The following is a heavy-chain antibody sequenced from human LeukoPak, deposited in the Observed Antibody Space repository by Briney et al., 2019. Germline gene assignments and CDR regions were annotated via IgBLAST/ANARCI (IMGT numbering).Heavy chain of an antibody. J-gene: IGHJ6*03. CDR1: GFTFSSYW. CDR2: IKQDGSEK. D-gene: IGHD2-2*01. Sequence: GGSLRLSCAASGFTFSSYWMSWVRQAPGKGLEWVANIKQDGSEKYYVDSVKGRFTISRDNAKNSLYLQMNSLRAEDTAVYYCAREEVAPAAMTSYYYYYMDVWGKGTTVTVSS. CDR3: AREEVAPAAMTSYYYYYMDV. V-gene: IGHV3-7*01.